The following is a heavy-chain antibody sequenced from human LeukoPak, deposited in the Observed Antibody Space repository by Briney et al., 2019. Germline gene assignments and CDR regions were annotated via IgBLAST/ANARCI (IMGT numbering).Heavy chain of an antibody. D-gene: IGHD2-2*01. CDR3: ARDPIGYCSSTSCSRR. CDR2: IKQDGSEK. V-gene: IGHV3-7*01. Sequence: GGSLRLSCAASGFTFSSYSMSGVRQAPGKGLEWVANIKQDGSEKYYVDSVKGRFTISRDNAKNSLYLQMNSLRAEDTAVYYCARDPIGYCSSTSCSRRWGQGTLVTVSS. J-gene: IGHJ4*02. CDR1: GFTFSSYS.